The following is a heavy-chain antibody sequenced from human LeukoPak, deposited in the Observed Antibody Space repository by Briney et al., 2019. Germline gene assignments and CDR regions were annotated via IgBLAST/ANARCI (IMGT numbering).Heavy chain of an antibody. J-gene: IGHJ4*02. CDR3: ARESGYSGLIDY. CDR1: GFTFINYS. CDR2: VSVGSSTI. V-gene: IGHV3-48*04. Sequence: GGSLRLSCAASGFTFINYSMNWVSQAPGKGLEWVSYVSVGSSTIHYADSVKGRFTISRDNAKNSLYLQMNSLRAEDTAVYYCARESGYSGLIDYWGQGTLVTVSS. D-gene: IGHD5-12*01.